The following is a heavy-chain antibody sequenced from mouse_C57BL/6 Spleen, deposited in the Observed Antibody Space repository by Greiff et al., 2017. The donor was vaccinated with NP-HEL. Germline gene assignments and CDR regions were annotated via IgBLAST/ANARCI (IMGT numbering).Heavy chain of an antibody. Sequence: QVQLQQPGAELVRPGTSVKLSCKASGYTFTSYWMHWVKQRPGQGLEWIGVIDPSDSYTNYNQKFKGKATLTVDTSSSTAYMQLSSLTSEDSAVYYCARLEVYDGYYVYWGKGTTLTVSS. J-gene: IGHJ2*01. CDR2: IDPSDSYT. D-gene: IGHD2-3*01. CDR3: ARLEVYDGYYVY. CDR1: GYTFTSYW. V-gene: IGHV1-59*01.